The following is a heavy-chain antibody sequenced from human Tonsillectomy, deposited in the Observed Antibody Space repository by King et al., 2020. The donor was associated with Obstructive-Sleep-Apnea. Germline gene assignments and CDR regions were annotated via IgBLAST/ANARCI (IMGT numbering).Heavy chain of an antibody. D-gene: IGHD6-19*01. Sequence: VQLQESGPGLVKPSDTLSLTCAVSGGSIRSHYWSWIRQPPGKRLEWIGYSYYSGSTKSNPSITGRVNISLDKSKNQFSLRLRSVTAADTAVYYCARLRSVAGTRTPSFDVWGQGPLVTVSS. CDR3: ARLRSVAGTRTPSFDV. CDR2: SYYSGST. CDR1: GGSIRSHY. V-gene: IGHV4-59*08. J-gene: IGHJ3*01.